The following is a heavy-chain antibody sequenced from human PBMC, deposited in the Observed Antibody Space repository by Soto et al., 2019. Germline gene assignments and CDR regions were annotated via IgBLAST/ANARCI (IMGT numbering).Heavy chain of an antibody. CDR3: AREEGSYNMGTFPFYYMDV. D-gene: IGHD3-10*01. J-gene: IGHJ6*03. Sequence: QVQLVQSGPEVKKSGSSVKVSCKLSGGTFTSETISWVRQAPGQGLEWMGRIIPILGTGNYAQKFQGRITITEDKSTYTGYIELSSLTSEDTAVYICAREEGSYNMGTFPFYYMDVWGNGTTVTVSS. CDR2: IIPILGTG. V-gene: IGHV1-69*08. CDR1: GGTFTSET.